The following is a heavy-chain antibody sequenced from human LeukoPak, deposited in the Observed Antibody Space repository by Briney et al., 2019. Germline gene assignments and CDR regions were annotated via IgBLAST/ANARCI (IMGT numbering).Heavy chain of an antibody. CDR1: RFTFSTYW. J-gene: IGHJ3*02. CDR3: ASQYCSSRTCYTDAFDI. Sequence: PGGSLRLSCAASRFTFSTYWMSWVRQAPGKGLEWVANIKQDGSEKYYVNSVKGRFTISRDNAKNSLYLQMNSLRAEDTAVYYCASQYCSSRTCYTDAFDIWGQGTMVTVS. D-gene: IGHD2-2*02. CDR2: IKQDGSEK. V-gene: IGHV3-7*01.